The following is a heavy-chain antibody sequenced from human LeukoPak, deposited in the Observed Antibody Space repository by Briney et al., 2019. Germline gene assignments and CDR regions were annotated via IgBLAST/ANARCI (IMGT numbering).Heavy chain of an antibody. V-gene: IGHV4-34*01. J-gene: IGHJ5*02. CDR2: ITHSGTT. CDR1: GGSFSGYY. Sequence: NPSETLSLTCAVYGGSFSGYYWSWIRQPPGKGLEWIGEITHSGTTNYNPSLESRLTISIDTSKNQFSLKLSSVTAADMAVYYCARLITPTSGSNWFDPWGQGTLVTVSS. D-gene: IGHD3-10*01. CDR3: ARLITPTSGSNWFDP.